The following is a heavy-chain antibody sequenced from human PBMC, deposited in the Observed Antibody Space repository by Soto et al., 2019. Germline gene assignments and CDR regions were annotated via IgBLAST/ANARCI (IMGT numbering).Heavy chain of an antibody. CDR3: ARARGGEWFGEQLS. CDR2: IGTPGDT. J-gene: IGHJ4*02. Sequence: EVQLVESGGGLVQPGGSLRLSCAASGFTFSDYDMHWVRQATGKSLEWVSAIGTPGDTYYTGSVKGRFTISRENAKNSLYLQMNSLRAGDTAVYYCARARGGEWFGEQLSWAQGILVTVSS. D-gene: IGHD3-10*01. CDR1: GFTFSDYD. V-gene: IGHV3-13*04.